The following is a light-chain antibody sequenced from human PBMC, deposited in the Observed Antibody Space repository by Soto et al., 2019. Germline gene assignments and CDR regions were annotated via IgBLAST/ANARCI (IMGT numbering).Light chain of an antibody. Sequence: DIPMTQSPSSLSASVGDSVTITCRASQSISSSLNWYQQKPGEAPKLLIYAASTLQSGVPSSFSGSGSGTDFTLAISSLQPEDFATYYCQQSYRTPRTFGQGTKVEIK. CDR2: AAS. V-gene: IGKV1-39*01. CDR3: QQSYRTPRT. J-gene: IGKJ1*01. CDR1: QSISSS.